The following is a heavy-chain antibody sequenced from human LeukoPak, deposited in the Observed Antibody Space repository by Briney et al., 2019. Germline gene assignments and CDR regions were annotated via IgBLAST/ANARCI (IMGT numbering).Heavy chain of an antibody. D-gene: IGHD3-22*01. J-gene: IGHJ4*02. Sequence: GRSLRLSCAASGFTFSSYGMHWVRQAPGKGLEWVAVIWYDGSNKYYADSVKGRFTISRDNSKNTLYLQMNSLRAEDTAVYYCARDDYDSSGSPFDYWGQGTLVTASS. CDR3: ARDDYDSSGSPFDY. CDR2: IWYDGSNK. CDR1: GFTFSSYG. V-gene: IGHV3-33*01.